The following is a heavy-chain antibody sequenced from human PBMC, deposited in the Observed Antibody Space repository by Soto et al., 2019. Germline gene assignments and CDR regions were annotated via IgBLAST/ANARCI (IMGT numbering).Heavy chain of an antibody. CDR3: ARGRKDIVGPPAVFDI. CDR1: GGSVNTNY. V-gene: IGHV4-59*02. D-gene: IGHD2-21*01. CDR2: IDYSGSP. Sequence: SETLSLTCTVSGGSVNTNYWTWIRQPPGRGPEWIGNIDYSGSPHYNPSLKSRVTMSIDMSKNQFSLRLNSVTAADTAVYYCARGRKDIVGPPAVFDIWGQGTTVTVSS. J-gene: IGHJ3*02.